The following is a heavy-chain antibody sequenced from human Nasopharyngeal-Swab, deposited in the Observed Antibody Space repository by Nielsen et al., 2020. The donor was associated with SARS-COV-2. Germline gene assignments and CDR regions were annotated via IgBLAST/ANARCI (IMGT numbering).Heavy chain of an antibody. J-gene: IGHJ6*03. CDR2: ISYDGSNK. CDR3: ARDPEEYYYYYYMDV. V-gene: IGHV3-30-3*01. Sequence: VRQAPGKGLEWVAVISYDGSNKYYADSVKGRFTISRDNSKNTLYLQMNSLRAEDTAVYYCARDPEEYYYYYYMDVWGKGTTVTVSS.